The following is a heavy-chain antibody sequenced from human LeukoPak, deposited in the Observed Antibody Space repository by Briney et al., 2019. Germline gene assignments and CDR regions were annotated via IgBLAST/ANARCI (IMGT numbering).Heavy chain of an antibody. D-gene: IGHD3-10*01. J-gene: IGHJ4*02. Sequence: PGGSLRLSCGVSGFTISNYGGMHWVRQAPGKGLEWVAVIWYDGSNKYYADSVKGRFTISRDNSKDTLYLQMNSLRAEDTAVYYYARGDGLLWFGELPPLDYWGQGTLVTVSS. CDR3: ARGDGLLWFGELPPLDY. CDR1: GFTISNYG. V-gene: IGHV3-33*08. CDR2: IWYDGSNK.